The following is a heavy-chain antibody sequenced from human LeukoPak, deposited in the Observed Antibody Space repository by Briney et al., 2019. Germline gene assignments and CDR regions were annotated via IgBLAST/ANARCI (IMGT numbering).Heavy chain of an antibody. J-gene: IGHJ4*02. CDR2: INHSGST. CDR1: GGSFSGYY. V-gene: IGHV4-34*01. CDR3: ARADYELLWFGELLFVLDY. D-gene: IGHD3-10*01. Sequence: SETLSLTCAVYGGSFSGYYWSWLRQPPGKGLEWIGEINHSGSTNYNPSLTSRVTISVDTSKNQFSLKLSSVTAADTAVYYCARADYELLWFGELLFVLDYWGQGTLVTVSS.